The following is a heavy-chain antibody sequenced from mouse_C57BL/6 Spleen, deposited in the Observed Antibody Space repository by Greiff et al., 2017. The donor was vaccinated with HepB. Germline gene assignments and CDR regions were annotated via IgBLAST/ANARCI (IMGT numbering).Heavy chain of an antibody. CDR3: ANLYYGNYGAMDY. D-gene: IGHD2-1*01. V-gene: IGHV1-53*01. Sequence: VQLQQSGPELVKPGASVKLSCKASGYTFTSYWMHWVKQRPGQGLEWIGNINPSNGGTNYNEKFKSKATLTVDKSSSTAYMQLSSLTSEDSAVYYCANLYYGNYGAMDYWGQGTSVTVSS. CDR2: INPSNGGT. J-gene: IGHJ4*01. CDR1: GYTFTSYW.